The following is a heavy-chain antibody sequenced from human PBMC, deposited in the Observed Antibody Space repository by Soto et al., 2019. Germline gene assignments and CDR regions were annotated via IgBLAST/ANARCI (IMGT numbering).Heavy chain of an antibody. V-gene: IGHV4-59*01. Sequence: QVQLQESGPGLVKPSETLSLTCTVSGGSISSYYWGWIRQPPGKGLEWIGYISYSGSTNYNPSLNSRVTKTVDTSKNRCSLKQGSVTAADTAVYYCAGDAAPCYNWNDLGYFDYWCQGTLVTVSS. D-gene: IGHD1-1*01. CDR3: AGDAAPCYNWNDLGYFDY. CDR1: GGSISSYY. CDR2: ISYSGST. J-gene: IGHJ4*02.